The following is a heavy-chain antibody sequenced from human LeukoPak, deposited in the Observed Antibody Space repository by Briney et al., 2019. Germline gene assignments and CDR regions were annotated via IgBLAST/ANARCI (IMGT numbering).Heavy chain of an antibody. CDR3: ARGSELRPARYSSSWGVFLHAFDI. CDR2: IKHSGST. Sequence: SETLSLTCAVYGGSFSGYYWSWIRQPPGKWLEWIGEIKHSGSTNYNPSLKSRVTISVDTCKNQFSLKLRSVTAADTAVYYCARGSELRPARYSSSWGVFLHAFDICGQGTMVTVSS. V-gene: IGHV4-34*01. J-gene: IGHJ3*02. D-gene: IGHD6-13*01. CDR1: GGSFSGYY.